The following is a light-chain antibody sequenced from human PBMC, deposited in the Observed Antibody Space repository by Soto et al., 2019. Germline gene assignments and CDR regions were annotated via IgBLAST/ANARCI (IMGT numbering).Light chain of an antibody. CDR2: GGS. CDR3: QQYGNSPRT. J-gene: IGKJ1*01. CDR1: QTINRSF. V-gene: IGKV3-20*01. Sequence: EIVLTQSPGTLSLSPGERVSLSCRASQTINRSFLAWYQQKPGQAHRLLIYGGSSRATGIPDRFSGSGSGTDFTLTISRLEPGDFAVYYCQQYGNSPRTFGQGTKVEIK.